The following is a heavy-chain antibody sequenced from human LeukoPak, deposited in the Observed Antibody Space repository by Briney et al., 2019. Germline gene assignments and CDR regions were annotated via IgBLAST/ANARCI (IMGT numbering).Heavy chain of an antibody. CDR3: ARDSRSAADAFDI. D-gene: IGHD6-6*01. J-gene: IGHJ3*02. Sequence: SVKVSCKASGGTFSSYAISWVRQAPGQGLEWMGGIIPIFGTANYAQKFQGRVTITTDESTSTAYMELSSLRSEDTAVYYCARDSRSAADAFDIWGQGTMVTVSS. CDR1: GGTFSSYA. CDR2: IIPIFGTA. V-gene: IGHV1-69*05.